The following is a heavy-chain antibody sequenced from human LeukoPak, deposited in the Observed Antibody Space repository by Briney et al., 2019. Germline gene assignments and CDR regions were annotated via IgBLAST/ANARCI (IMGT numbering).Heavy chain of an antibody. CDR3: VREGSYNFDY. Sequence: SETLSLTCTVSGGSISSGTYYWGWIRQPPGKGLEWIGSLYYSGKTYFNPSLKRRVTSSVDTSKNQLSLNLRSVTAADTAVYYCVREGSYNFDYWGQGTLVTVSS. CDR1: GGSISSGTYY. D-gene: IGHD3-10*01. V-gene: IGHV4-39*02. J-gene: IGHJ4*02. CDR2: LYYSGKT.